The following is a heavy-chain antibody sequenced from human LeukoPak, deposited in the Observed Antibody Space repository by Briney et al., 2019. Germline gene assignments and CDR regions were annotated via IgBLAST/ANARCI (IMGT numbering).Heavy chain of an antibody. CDR3: ATHYGSGFDP. CDR1: GGSITPYY. Sequence: SSETLSLTCTVSGGSITPYYWSWIRQPPGKGLDWIGYIYHSGSTNYNPSLKGRVTMSMDTSKNQFSLKLTSVTAADTAVYYCATHYGSGFDPWGQGTLVTV. CDR2: IYHSGST. D-gene: IGHD3-10*01. V-gene: IGHV4-59*01. J-gene: IGHJ5*02.